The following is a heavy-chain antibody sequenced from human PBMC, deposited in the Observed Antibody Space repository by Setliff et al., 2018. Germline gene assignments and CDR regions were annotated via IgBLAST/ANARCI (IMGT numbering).Heavy chain of an antibody. CDR3: VKNPLTMPRGFFEY. CDR1: GGSISSHY. D-gene: IGHD3-3*01. Sequence: PSETLSLTCTVSGGSISSHYWNWIRQPAGEGLEWIGRIDISGTTNYNPSLKSRVTMSLDPSKNQFSLNLNSVTAADTAVYYCVKNPLTMPRGFFEYWGRGTLVTVSS. V-gene: IGHV4-4*07. CDR2: IDISGTT. J-gene: IGHJ4*02.